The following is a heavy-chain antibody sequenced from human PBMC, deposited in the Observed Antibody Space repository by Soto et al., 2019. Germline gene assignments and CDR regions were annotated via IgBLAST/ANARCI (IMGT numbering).Heavy chain of an antibody. V-gene: IGHV4-4*02. J-gene: IGHJ4*02. Sequence: SETLSLTCAVSGGSISSSNWWSWVRQPPGKGLEWIGEIYHSGSTNYNPSLKSRVTISVDKSKNQFSLKLSSVTAADTAVYYCASGGPTSPHRQFDYWGQGTLVTVSS. CDR3: ASGGPTSPHRQFDY. CDR2: IYHSGST. CDR1: GGSISSSNW. D-gene: IGHD2-15*01.